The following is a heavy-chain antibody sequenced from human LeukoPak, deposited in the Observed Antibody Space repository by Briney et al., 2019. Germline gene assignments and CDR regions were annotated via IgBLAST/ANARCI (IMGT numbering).Heavy chain of an antibody. V-gene: IGHV3-23*01. CDR2: ASDGGGRT. J-gene: IGHJ4*02. D-gene: IGHD6-13*01. CDR1: GFTFSTNA. CDR3: TKNQILDDSGSWYAF. Sequence: GGSLRLSCGASGFTFSTNAMSWVRQAPGKGLEWVSGASDGGGRTFYAESVKGRFTVSRDNSKNTLYLRMNSLRAEDTAIYYCTKNQILDDSGSWYAFWGQGTLVTVSS.